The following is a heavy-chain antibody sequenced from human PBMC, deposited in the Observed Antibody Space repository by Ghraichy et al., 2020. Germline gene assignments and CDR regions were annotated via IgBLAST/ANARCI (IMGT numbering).Heavy chain of an antibody. V-gene: IGHV1-3*01. Sequence: ASVKVSCKASGSPFTTYRIHWARQAPGQRFEWMGRIIAGNGNTKYSEAFEDRVTLTRDTSANTAYMELSSLGPEDTAVYFCAREYYDFWAGHYLDQWGQGPPVTV. CDR1: GSPFTTYR. CDR3: AREYYDFWAGHYLDQ. J-gene: IGHJ4*02. D-gene: IGHD3-3*01. CDR2: IIAGNGNT.